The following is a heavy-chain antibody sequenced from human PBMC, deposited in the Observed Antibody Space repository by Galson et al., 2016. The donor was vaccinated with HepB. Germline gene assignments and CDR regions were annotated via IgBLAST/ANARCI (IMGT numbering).Heavy chain of an antibody. CDR1: SDALSNYG. CDR2: VNTYTGDA. J-gene: IGHJ3*02. Sequence: SCKASSDALSNYGFSWVRQAPGQGLEWMGGVNTYTGDADYPQRFQDRVTMTTDTSTKTAYMELRSLRSDDTAVYYFASRGGYDAFDIWGQGTMITVSS. D-gene: IGHD5-12*01. V-gene: IGHV1-18*01. CDR3: ASRGGYDAFDI.